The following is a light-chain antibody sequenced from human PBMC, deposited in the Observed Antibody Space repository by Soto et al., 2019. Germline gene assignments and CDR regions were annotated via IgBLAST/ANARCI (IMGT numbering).Light chain of an antibody. CDR1: SSDVGGYNY. J-gene: IGLJ1*01. Sequence: QSALTQPRSVSGSPGQSVTISCTGTSSDVGGYNYVSWYQQHPGKAPKLMIYDVSKRPSGVPDRFSGSKYGNTASLTISGLQAEDEADYYCCSYAGSYSYVFGTGTKVNVL. CDR2: DVS. V-gene: IGLV2-11*01. CDR3: CSYAGSYSYV.